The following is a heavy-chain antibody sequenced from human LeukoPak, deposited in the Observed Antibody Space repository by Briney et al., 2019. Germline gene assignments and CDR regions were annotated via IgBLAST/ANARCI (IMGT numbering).Heavy chain of an antibody. CDR2: ISGNGAAT. CDR1: AFTFSNYA. V-gene: IGHV3-23*01. D-gene: IGHD3-16*01. CDR3: AKVSNSYIFGGGNGDY. Sequence: GGSLRLSCAASAFTFSNYALTWVRQAPGKGLEWVSSISGNGAATYYADSVRGRFTVSRDNSKNTLYLQMNSLRVEDTAVYYCAKVSNSYIFGGGNGDYWGLGTLVTVSS. J-gene: IGHJ4*02.